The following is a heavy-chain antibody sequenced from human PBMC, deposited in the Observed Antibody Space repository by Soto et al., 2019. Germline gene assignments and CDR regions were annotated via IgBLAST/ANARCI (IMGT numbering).Heavy chain of an antibody. J-gene: IGHJ4*02. D-gene: IGHD3-3*01. Sequence: QPGGSLRLSCAASGFTFSSYWMHWVRQAPGKGLVWVSRINSDGSSTSHADSVKGRFTISRDNAKNTLYLQMNSLRAEDTAVYYCARDIAGYYDFWSGYYTGHFDYWGQGT. CDR2: INSDGSST. V-gene: IGHV3-74*01. CDR1: GFTFSSYW. CDR3: ARDIAGYYDFWSGYYTGHFDY.